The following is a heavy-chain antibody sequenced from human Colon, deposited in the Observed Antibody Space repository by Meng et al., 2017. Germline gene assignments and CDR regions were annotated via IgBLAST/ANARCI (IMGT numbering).Heavy chain of an antibody. V-gene: IGHV4-4*02. CDR1: GDSISSDIW. D-gene: IGHD1-7*01. CDR2: VYHRGDT. J-gene: IGHJ4*02. CDR3: GRDQGRELINH. Sequence: HVRLQGSGPGLLHPSGTLSLTCTFSGDSISSDIWWSWVRQPPGKGLEWIGEVYHRGDTNYNPSLKSRVDISVDKSKNQFYLSLFSVTAADTAVYYCGRDQGRELINHWGQGTLVTVSS.